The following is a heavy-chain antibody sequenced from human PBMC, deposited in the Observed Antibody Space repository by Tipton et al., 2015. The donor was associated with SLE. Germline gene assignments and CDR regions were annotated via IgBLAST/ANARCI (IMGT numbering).Heavy chain of an antibody. Sequence: SLRLSCAASGFTVSSNYMSWVRQAPGKGLEWVSVIYSGGSTYYADSVKGRFTISRDNSKNTLYLQMNSLRAEDTAVYYCARERAVGPHPLGDAFDIWGQGTMVTVSS. CDR3: ARERAVGPHPLGDAFDI. J-gene: IGHJ3*02. V-gene: IGHV3-53*05. CDR2: IYSGGST. D-gene: IGHD1-26*01. CDR1: GFTVSSNY.